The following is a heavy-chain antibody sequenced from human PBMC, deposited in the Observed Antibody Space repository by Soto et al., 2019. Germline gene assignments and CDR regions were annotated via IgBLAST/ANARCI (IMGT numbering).Heavy chain of an antibody. CDR2: ISSSSSYI. V-gene: IGHV3-21*01. Sequence: EVQLVESGGGLVKPGGSLRLSCAASGFTFSSYSMNWVRQAPGKGLEWVSSISSSSSYIYYADSVKGRFTISRDNAKNSLYLQINSLRDEDTAVYYCAGSDILTGSARYYYYGMDVWGQGTTVTVSS. D-gene: IGHD3-9*01. CDR1: GFTFSSYS. J-gene: IGHJ6*02. CDR3: AGSDILTGSARYYYYGMDV.